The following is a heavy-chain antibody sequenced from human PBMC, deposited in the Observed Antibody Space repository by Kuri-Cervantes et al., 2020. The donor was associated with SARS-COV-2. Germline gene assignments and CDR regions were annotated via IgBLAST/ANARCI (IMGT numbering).Heavy chain of an antibody. V-gene: IGHV4-39*01. CDR3: ARSSSGYYGSGSYYATYYYGMDV. J-gene: IGHJ6*02. CDR1: GASISSSTYY. CDR2: IYESGDT. D-gene: IGHD3-10*01. Sequence: GSLRLSCAVSGASISSSTYYWGWIRQSPGKGLEWLGSIYESGDTYYSSSLKSRLSLSVDTSKNQFSPKLTSVTAADTAIYYCARSSSGYYGSGSYYATYYYGMDVWGQGTTVTVSS.